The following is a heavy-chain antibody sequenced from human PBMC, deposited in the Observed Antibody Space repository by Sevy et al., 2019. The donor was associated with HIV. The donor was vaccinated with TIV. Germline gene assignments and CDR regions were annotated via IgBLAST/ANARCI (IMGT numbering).Heavy chain of an antibody. CDR3: ARAPQQLVPFDY. D-gene: IGHD6-6*01. CDR2: ISYDGSNK. J-gene: IGHJ4*02. V-gene: IGHV3-30-3*01. Sequence: GGSLRLSCAASGFTFSSYAMHWVRQAPGKGLEWVAFISYDGSNKYYAESVKGRFTISRDNSKNTLYLQMNSLRAEDTAVYYCARAPQQLVPFDYWGQGTLVTVSS. CDR1: GFTFSSYA.